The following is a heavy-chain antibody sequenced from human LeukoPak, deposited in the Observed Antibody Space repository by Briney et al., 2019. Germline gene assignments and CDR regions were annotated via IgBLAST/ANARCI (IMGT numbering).Heavy chain of an antibody. CDR2: IWYDGSNK. Sequence: GGSLRLSCAASGFTFSSYGMHWVRLAPGKGLEWVAVIWYDGSNKYYADSVKGRFTISRDNSKNTLYLQMNSLRAEDTAVYYCARVSVNIAAADYYFDYWGQGTLVTVSS. D-gene: IGHD6-13*01. J-gene: IGHJ4*02. CDR3: ARVSVNIAAADYYFDY. CDR1: GFTFSSYG. V-gene: IGHV3-33*01.